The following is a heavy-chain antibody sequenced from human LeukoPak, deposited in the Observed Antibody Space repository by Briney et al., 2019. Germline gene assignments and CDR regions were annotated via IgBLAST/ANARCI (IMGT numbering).Heavy chain of an antibody. CDR2: INAGNGNR. CDR1: AYTFTIYT. CDR3: ARTTRSWYEDNDAFDI. D-gene: IGHD6-13*01. Sequence: GASVKVSCKASAYTFTIYTIHWVRQTPGQRLEWMGWINAGNGNRRYLQSFQGRLTITRDTSATTAYMELSSLRSEDTAVYYCARTTRSWYEDNDAFDIWGQGTPVTVSS. V-gene: IGHV1-3*01. J-gene: IGHJ3*02.